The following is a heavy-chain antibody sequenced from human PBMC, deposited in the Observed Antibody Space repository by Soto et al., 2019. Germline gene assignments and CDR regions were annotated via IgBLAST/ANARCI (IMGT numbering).Heavy chain of an antibody. V-gene: IGHV3-30*02. D-gene: IGHD3-22*01. J-gene: IGHJ4*02. Sequence: GGSLRLSCAASGFTFSSYVMHWVRQAPGKGLEWVSTIRDGGADTYYADSVKGRFTISRDNSENTLYLQLNSLRAEDTALYYCASYFYDTSGYTYIGLRHFDYWGQGTLVTVSS. CDR2: IRDGGADT. CDR1: GFTFSSYV. CDR3: ASYFYDTSGYTYIGLRHFDY.